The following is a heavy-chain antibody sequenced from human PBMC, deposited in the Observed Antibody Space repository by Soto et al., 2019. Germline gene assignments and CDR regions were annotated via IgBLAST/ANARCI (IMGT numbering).Heavy chain of an antibody. J-gene: IGHJ5*02. D-gene: IGHD3-22*01. V-gene: IGHV1-2*06. CDR1: GYTFTGYY. CDR3: ARPYSSSTNWFDP. CDR2: INPDSGDT. Sequence: ASVKVSCKASGYTFTGYYMHWVRQAPGQGLEWMGRINPDSGDTIYAQKFQGRVTMTRDTSISTAYMELSRLRSDDTAVYYCARPYSSSTNWFDPWGQGTLVTVSS.